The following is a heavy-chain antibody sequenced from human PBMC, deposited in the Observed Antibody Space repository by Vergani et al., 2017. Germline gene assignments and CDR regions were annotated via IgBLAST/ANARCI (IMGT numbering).Heavy chain of an antibody. Sequence: QVQLQESGPGLVQPSQTLSLTCTVSGGSLSSGDYYWSWIRQPPGKGLEWIGYIYYSGITYYNPSLKSRVTISVDTSKNQLALKMSSVTAADTAVYYCARAGIAVATSDYWGQGTLVTVSS. CDR1: GGSLSSGDYY. D-gene: IGHD6-19*01. CDR3: ARAGIAVATSDY. V-gene: IGHV4-30-4*08. J-gene: IGHJ4*02. CDR2: IYYSGIT.